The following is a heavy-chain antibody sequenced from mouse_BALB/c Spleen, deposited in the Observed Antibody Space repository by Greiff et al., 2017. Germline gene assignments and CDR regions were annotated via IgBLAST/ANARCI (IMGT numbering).Heavy chain of an antibody. V-gene: IGHV5-17*02. D-gene: IGHD1-3*01. CDR3: ASSKEAWFAY. CDR2: ISSGSSTI. CDR1: GFTFSSFG. Sequence: EVHLVESGGGLVQPGGSRKLSCAASGFTFSSFGMHWVRQAPEKGLEWVAYISSGSSTIYYADTVKGRFTISRDNPKNTLFLQMTSLKSEDTAMYYCASSKEAWFAYWGQGTLVTVSA. J-gene: IGHJ3*01.